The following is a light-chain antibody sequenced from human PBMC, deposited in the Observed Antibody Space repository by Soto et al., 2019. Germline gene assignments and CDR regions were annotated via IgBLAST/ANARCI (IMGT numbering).Light chain of an antibody. CDR2: KAS. CDR3: QQYNSYPYT. V-gene: IGKV1-5*03. Sequence: DIQMTQSPSTLSASVGDRVTITCRASQSISSWLAWYQQKPGKAPKLLIYKASSLESGVPSRFSCSGSGTEFTLTISRLQPDDFATYYCQQYNSYPYTFGQGTKREI. J-gene: IGKJ2*01. CDR1: QSISSW.